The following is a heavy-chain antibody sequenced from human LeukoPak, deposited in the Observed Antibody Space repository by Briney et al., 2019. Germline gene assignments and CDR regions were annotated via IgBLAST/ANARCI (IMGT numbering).Heavy chain of an antibody. CDR3: AREGGDFGAFDV. D-gene: IGHD3-10*01. CDR1: GLYFDSHA. CDR2: ISYTGGNE. J-gene: IGHJ3*01. V-gene: IGHV3-30*04. Sequence: GGSLRLSCAASGLYFDSHAMHWVRQAPGKGLEWVAYISYTGGNEYYADPVKGRFTISRDNSKNTLYLQMNSLRTEETAVYFCAREGGDFGAFDVWGQGTMVTVSS.